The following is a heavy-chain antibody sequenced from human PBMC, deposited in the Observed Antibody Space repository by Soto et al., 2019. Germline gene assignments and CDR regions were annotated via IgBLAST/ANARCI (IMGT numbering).Heavy chain of an antibody. D-gene: IGHD6-19*01. Sequence: SETLSLTCALHGASFTGYYWRWMREPPRKGLEWIGEINHSGSTNYNPSLKSRVTISVDTSKNQFSLKLRSVTAADTAVYYCARTGYSSGWYRASRNAFDIWGQGTMVT. V-gene: IGHV4-34*01. CDR2: INHSGST. CDR1: GASFTGYY. CDR3: ARTGYSSGWYRASRNAFDI. J-gene: IGHJ3*02.